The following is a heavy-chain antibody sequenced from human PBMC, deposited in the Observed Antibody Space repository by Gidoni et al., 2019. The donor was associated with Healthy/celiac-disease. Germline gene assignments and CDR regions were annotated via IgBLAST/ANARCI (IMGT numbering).Heavy chain of an antibody. Sequence: QVQLVQSGAEVKKPGSSVKVSCKASGGTFSSYTISWVRQAPGQGLEWMGRIIPILGIANYAQKFQGRVTITADKSTSTAYMELSSLRSEDTAVYYCARDCSGGSCYSAFGFDPWGQGTLVTVSS. CDR2: IIPILGIA. CDR1: GGTFSSYT. CDR3: ARDCSGGSCYSAFGFDP. J-gene: IGHJ5*02. V-gene: IGHV1-69*08. D-gene: IGHD2-15*01.